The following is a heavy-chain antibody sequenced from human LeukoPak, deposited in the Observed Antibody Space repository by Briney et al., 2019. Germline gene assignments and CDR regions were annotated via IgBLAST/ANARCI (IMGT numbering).Heavy chain of an antibody. CDR1: GGTFSSYA. J-gene: IGHJ4*02. D-gene: IGHD3-3*01. V-gene: IGHV1-69*04. Sequence: SVKVSCKASGGTFSSYAISWVRQAPGQGLEWMGRIIPILGIANYAQKFQGRVTITADKSTSTAYMELSSLGSEDTAVYYCAGLFWSGYSWDLYYFDYWGQGTLVTVSS. CDR2: IIPILGIA. CDR3: AGLFWSGYSWDLYYFDY.